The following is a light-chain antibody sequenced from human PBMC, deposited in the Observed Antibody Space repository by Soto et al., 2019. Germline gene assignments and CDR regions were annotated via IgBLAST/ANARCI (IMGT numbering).Light chain of an antibody. V-gene: IGLV2-23*01. CDR1: SNDVGRYNL. CDR2: EAT. J-gene: IGLJ2*01. CDR3: SSYAGSSARVV. Sequence: QSALTQPASVSGSPEQSITISCTGTSNDVGRYNLVSWYQQHPGKAPKVMIYEATKRPSGVSNRFSGSKSDNTASLTISGLQAEDEADYYCSSYAGSSARVVFGGGTKLTVL.